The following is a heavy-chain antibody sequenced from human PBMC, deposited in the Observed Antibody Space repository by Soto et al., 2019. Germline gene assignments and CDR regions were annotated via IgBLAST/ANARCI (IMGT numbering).Heavy chain of an antibody. V-gene: IGHV4-39*01. CDR2: IYYSGST. CDR3: ARHPAVEPPGYYYYYGMDV. J-gene: IGHJ6*02. CDR1: GGSISSSSYY. D-gene: IGHD1-1*01. Sequence: PSETLSLTCTVPGGSISSSSYYWGWIRQPPGKGLEWIGSIYYSGSTYYNPSLKSRVTISVDTSKNQFSLKLSSVTAADTAVYYCARHPAVEPPGYYYYYGMDVWGQGTTVTVSS.